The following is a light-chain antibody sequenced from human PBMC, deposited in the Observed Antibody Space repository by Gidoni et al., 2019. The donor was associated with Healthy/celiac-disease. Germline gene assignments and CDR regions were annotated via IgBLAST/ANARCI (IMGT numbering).Light chain of an antibody. CDR1: QSVSSSY. CDR3: QQDYNLPLT. CDR2: GAS. J-gene: IGKJ4*01. V-gene: IGKV3D-7*01. Sequence: PGERVTLSCRASQSVSSSYLTWYQQKPGQAPRLLIYGASTRATSIPARFSGRGSGTDFTLTISSLQPEDFAVYYCQQDYNLPLTFXGXTKVXIK.